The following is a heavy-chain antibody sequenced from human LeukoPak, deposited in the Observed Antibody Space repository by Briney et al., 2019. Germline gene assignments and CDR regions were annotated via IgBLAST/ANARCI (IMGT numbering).Heavy chain of an antibody. Sequence: PGGSLRLSCAASGFTFAVYAMHAVRQAPGKGLGWGSLISGHGGSTDYADSVEGRFTISRDYSKTSLYLQMSSLRTEDTALYYCVKDAGEWEPADWGQGTLVTVSS. CDR1: GFTFAVYA. CDR3: VKDAGEWEPAD. J-gene: IGHJ4*02. CDR2: ISGHGGST. V-gene: IGHV3-43*02. D-gene: IGHD1-26*01.